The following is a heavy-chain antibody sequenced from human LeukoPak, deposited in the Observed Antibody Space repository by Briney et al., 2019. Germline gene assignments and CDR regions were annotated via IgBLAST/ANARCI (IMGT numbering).Heavy chain of an antibody. J-gene: IGHJ5*02. CDR2: IIPIFGTA. CDR3: ASTRLDSMVVTQGNWFDP. V-gene: IGHV1-69*05. Sequence: SVKFSCKASGGTFSSYAISWVRQAPGQGLEWMGRIIPIFGTANYAQKFQGRVTITTDESTSTAYMELSSLRSEDTAVYYCASTRLDSMVVTQGNWFDPWGQGTLVTVSS. CDR1: GGTFSSYA. D-gene: IGHD4-23*01.